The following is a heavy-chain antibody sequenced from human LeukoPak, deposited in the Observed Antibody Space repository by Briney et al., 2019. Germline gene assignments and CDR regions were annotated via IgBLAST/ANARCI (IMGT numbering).Heavy chain of an antibody. V-gene: IGHV3-74*01. Sequence: GGSLRLSWASAGFTFSSYWMHWVRQAPGKGLVWVSRINSDGSSTTYADSVKGRFTNSRDNAKNTLYLQMNSLRAEDTAVYYCARAPYYYDTSGFLIWGQGTMVTVSS. CDR3: ARAPYYYDTSGFLI. J-gene: IGHJ3*02. CDR1: GFTFSSYW. D-gene: IGHD3-22*01. CDR2: INSDGSST.